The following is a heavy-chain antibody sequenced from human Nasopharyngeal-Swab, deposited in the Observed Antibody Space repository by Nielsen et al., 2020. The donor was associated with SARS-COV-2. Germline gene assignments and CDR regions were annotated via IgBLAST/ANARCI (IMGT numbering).Heavy chain of an antibody. CDR3: ARGQDAYYYMDV. J-gene: IGHJ6*03. CDR2: INDRGSG. D-gene: IGHD2-15*01. CDR1: GSTLIGFH. V-gene: IGHV4-34*01. Sequence: SNILSSTVVPLGSTLIGFHWTWSGQLPGKGLEWIGEINDRGSGNYNPSLRSRVTISAGTSNIQFSLNLYSVTAADTAVYYCARGQDAYYYMDVWGEGTTVTVSS.